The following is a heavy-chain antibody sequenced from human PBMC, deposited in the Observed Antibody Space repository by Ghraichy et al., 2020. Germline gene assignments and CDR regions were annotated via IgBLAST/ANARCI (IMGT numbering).Heavy chain of an antibody. J-gene: IGHJ4*02. CDR1: GGTFTNYV. D-gene: IGHD3-22*01. Sequence: SVKVSCKISGGTFTNYVFSWVRQAPAQGLEWMGGVIPIFGTSHYAQKFQGRVTITADESTSTVYMDLSSLTSEDTAVYFCAKFTLSGTANTWHAPHYFDDWGQGTLVTVSA. CDR2: VIPIFGTS. CDR3: AKFTLSGTANTWHAPHYFDD. V-gene: IGHV1-69*13.